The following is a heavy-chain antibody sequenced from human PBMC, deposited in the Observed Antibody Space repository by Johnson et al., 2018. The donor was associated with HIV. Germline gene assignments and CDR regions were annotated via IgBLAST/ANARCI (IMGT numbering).Heavy chain of an antibody. V-gene: IGHV3-30*04. CDR1: GFTLSSYA. Sequence: QVQLVESGGGVVQPGRSLRLSCAASGFTLSSYAVHWVRQAPGKGLEWVALISYDGTKTYYADSVKGRFTISRDNSKNTLYLQMNSLRAEDTAVYYCARGPHEVVVVAATSAFDIWGQGTMVTVSS. CDR2: ISYDGTKT. J-gene: IGHJ3*02. CDR3: ARGPHEVVVVAATSAFDI. D-gene: IGHD2-15*01.